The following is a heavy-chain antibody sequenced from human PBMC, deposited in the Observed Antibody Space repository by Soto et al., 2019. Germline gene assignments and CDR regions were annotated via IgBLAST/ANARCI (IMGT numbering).Heavy chain of an antibody. Sequence: SETLSLTCAVYGKSLSGYYWSWIRQPPGKALEWIGEINHSGNTNYNPSLKSRVTISVDTSKNQFSLKLSSVTAADTAVYYCARVGIAVATGFDPWGQGTLVTVS. CDR2: INHSGNT. V-gene: IGHV4-34*01. D-gene: IGHD6-19*01. CDR3: ARVGIAVATGFDP. J-gene: IGHJ5*02. CDR1: GKSLSGYY.